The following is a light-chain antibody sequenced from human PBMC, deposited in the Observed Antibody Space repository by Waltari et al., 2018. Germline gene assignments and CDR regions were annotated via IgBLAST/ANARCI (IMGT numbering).Light chain of an antibody. CDR3: QTWDGTTAV. J-gene: IGLJ3*02. CDR1: QLGHKF. V-gene: IGLV3-1*01. CDR2: EDK. Sequence: SYELTQPPSVSVSPGQTASITCSGDQLGHKFASWYQQKPGQSPVVVIYEDKKRPSGLPGRFSGSNSGNAATLTISGSQAVDEADYYCQTWDGTTAVFGGGTKRTVL.